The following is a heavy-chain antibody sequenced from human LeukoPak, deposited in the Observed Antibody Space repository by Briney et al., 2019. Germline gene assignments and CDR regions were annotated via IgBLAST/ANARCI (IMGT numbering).Heavy chain of an antibody. D-gene: IGHD3-22*01. J-gene: IGHJ4*02. CDR3: ARDRGRITMIKYYFDY. CDR2: ISAYNGNT. V-gene: IGHV1-18*01. Sequence: ASVKVSCKASGYTFTSYGISWVRQSTGQGLEWMGWISAYNGNTNYAQKLQGRVTMTTDTSTSTAYMELRSLRSDDTAVYYCARDRGRITMIKYYFDYWGQGTLVTVSS. CDR1: GYTFTSYG.